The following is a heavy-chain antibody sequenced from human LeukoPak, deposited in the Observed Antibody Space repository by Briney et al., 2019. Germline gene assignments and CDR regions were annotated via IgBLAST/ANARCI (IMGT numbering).Heavy chain of an antibody. CDR1: GFTFSSYA. CDR2: IGGSGGST. J-gene: IGHJ4*02. V-gene: IGHV3-23*01. CDR3: AKLSGDYGGKVPDY. D-gene: IGHD4-17*01. Sequence: GGSLRLSCAASGFTFSSYAMSWVRQAPGKGLEWVSAIGGSGGSTYYADSVKGRFTISRDNSKNTLYLQMNSLRAEDTAVYYCAKLSGDYGGKVPDYWGQGTLVTVSS.